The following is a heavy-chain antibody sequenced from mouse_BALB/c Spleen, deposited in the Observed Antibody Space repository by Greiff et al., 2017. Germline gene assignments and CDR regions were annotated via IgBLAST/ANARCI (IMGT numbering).Heavy chain of an antibody. CDR1: GFNIKDTY. D-gene: IGHD2-3*01. CDR2: IDPANGNT. Sequence: EVKLQQSGAELVKPGASVKLSCTASGFNIKDTYMHWVKQRPEQGLEWIGRIDPANGNTKYDPKFQGKATITADTSSNTAYLQLSSLTSEDTAVYYCARGGLLRGGYYAMDYWGQGTSVTVSS. V-gene: IGHV14-3*02. CDR3: ARGGLLRGGYYAMDY. J-gene: IGHJ4*01.